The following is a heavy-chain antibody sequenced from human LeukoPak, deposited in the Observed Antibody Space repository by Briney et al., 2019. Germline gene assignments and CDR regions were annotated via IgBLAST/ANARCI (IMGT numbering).Heavy chain of an antibody. CDR2: ITGDSSTI. D-gene: IGHD3-9*01. CDR1: GFTFSIYT. V-gene: IGHV3-48*01. CDR3: ARDLTLLNAFDI. J-gene: IGHJ3*02. Sequence: GGSLRLSCAASGFTFSIYTMNWVRQAPGKGPEWVSYITGDSSTIYYADSVEGRFTISRDNAKSSLFLQMNSLRAEDTAVYYCARDLTLLNAFDIWGQGTMVTVSS.